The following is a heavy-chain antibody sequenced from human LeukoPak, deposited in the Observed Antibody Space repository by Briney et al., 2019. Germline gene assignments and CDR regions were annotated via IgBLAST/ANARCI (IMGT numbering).Heavy chain of an antibody. CDR2: LYGGGST. V-gene: IGHV3-53*01. J-gene: IGHJ3*02. D-gene: IGHD2-2*01. CDR1: GLTVSSNY. Sequence: GGSLRLSCAASGLTVSSNYMTWVPQAPGKGLEWVSVLYGGGSTYYIDSVKGRFTISRDDSRNTLYLQMNSLRVEDTAVYYCARESIVVVPTTMDDASDIWGQGTMVTVSS. CDR3: ARESIVVVPTTMDDASDI.